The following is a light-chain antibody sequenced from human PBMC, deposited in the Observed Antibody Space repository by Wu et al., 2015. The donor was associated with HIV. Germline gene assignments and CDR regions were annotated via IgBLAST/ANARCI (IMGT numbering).Light chain of an antibody. Sequence: EIVLTQSPGTMSLSPGEGATLSCRASQSVSNNLAWYQQIPGQPPRLLIYGASTRATGVPARFSGSGSGTEFTLTISSLQSEDFAIHFCQQYNNWPPTFGPGTKVDIK. CDR3: QQYNNWPPT. CDR1: QSVSNN. V-gene: IGKV3-15*01. J-gene: IGKJ3*01. CDR2: GAS.